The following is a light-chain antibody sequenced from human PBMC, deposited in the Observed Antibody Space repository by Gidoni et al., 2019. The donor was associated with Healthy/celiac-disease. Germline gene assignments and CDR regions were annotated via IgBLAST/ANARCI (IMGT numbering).Light chain of an antibody. Sequence: EIVLTQSPGPLSLSPGERATLSCRARQSVSSSYLAWYQQKPGQAPRLLIYGASSRATGIPDRFSGSGSGTDFTLTISRLEPEDFAVYYCQQYGSSPALTFGGGTKVEIK. CDR2: GAS. J-gene: IGKJ4*01. CDR3: QQYGSSPALT. CDR1: QSVSSSY. V-gene: IGKV3-20*01.